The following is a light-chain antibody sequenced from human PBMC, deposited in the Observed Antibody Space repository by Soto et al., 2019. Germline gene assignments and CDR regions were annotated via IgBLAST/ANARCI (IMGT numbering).Light chain of an antibody. CDR2: EVT. V-gene: IGLV2-14*01. CDR3: SSYTPSSTRV. J-gene: IGLJ1*01. CDR1: SSDVCIYNY. Sequence: QSALTQPASVSGSPGQSIAICCTGSSSDVCIYNYVFWYQQHPGKVPKLIIYEVTNRPSGVSNRFSASKSVNTASLTISGLHGEDAADYYCSSYTPSSTRVFGTGTKLTVL.